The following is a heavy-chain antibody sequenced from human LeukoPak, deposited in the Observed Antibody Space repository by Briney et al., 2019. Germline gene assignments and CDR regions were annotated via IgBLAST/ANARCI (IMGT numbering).Heavy chain of an antibody. D-gene: IGHD3-10*01. V-gene: IGHV3-74*01. CDR1: GFTFSSYW. CDR3: ARESGYYGSGFDP. CDR2: INSDGSST. J-gene: IGHJ5*02. Sequence: GGSLRLSCAASGFTFSSYWMHWVRQAPGKGLVWVSRINSDGSSTSYADSVKGRFNISRDNAKNTLYLQMNSLRAEDTAVYYCARESGYYGSGFDPWGQGTLVTVSS.